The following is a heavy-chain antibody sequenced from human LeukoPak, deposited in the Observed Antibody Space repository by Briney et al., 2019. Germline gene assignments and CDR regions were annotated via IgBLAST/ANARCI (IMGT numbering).Heavy chain of an antibody. CDR1: GYTFTNYG. D-gene: IGHD5-24*01. CDR2: ISGYQGST. CDR3: ARSDLGTITAGPFNH. J-gene: IGHJ4*02. V-gene: IGHV1-18*01. Sequence: VASVKVSCKASGYTFTNYGITWVRQAPGQGLEWMGWISGYQGSTKYAQNFQGRVTMTIDTSTSTAYMDLRSLRSDDTAIYFCARSDLGTITAGPFNHWGQGTLVAVSS.